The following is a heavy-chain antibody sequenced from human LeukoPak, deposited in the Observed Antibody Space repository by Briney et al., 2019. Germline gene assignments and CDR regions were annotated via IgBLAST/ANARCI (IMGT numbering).Heavy chain of an antibody. V-gene: IGHV7-4-1*02. CDR2: INTNTGNP. Sequence: GASVKVSCKASGYSFTSYAMNWVRQAPGQGLEWMGWINTNTGNPTYAQGFTGRCVFSLDTSVSTAYLQISCLKAEDTAVYSCARVAEYSSGWYDPFDYWGQGTLVTVSS. CDR1: GYSFTSYA. D-gene: IGHD6-19*01. J-gene: IGHJ4*02. CDR3: ARVAEYSSGWYDPFDY.